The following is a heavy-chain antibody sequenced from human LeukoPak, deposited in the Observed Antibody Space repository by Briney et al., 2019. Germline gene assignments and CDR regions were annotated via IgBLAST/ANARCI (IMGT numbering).Heavy chain of an antibody. CDR3: AKANGGGHYYYYGMDV. D-gene: IGHD3-16*01. V-gene: IGHV3-30*18. CDR2: MSYDGSNK. CDR1: GFTFSSYG. Sequence: GGSLRLSCAASGFTFSSYGIHWVRQAPGKGLEWAAVMSYDGSNKYYADSVKGRFTISRDNFKNTLYLQMNSLRAEDTAVYYCAKANGGGHYYYYGMDVWGQGTTVTVSS. J-gene: IGHJ6*02.